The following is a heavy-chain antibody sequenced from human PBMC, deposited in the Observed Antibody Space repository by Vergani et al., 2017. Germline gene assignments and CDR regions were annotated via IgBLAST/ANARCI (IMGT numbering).Heavy chain of an antibody. CDR1: GGSISSYY. V-gene: IGHV4-59*12. CDR2: IYYSGST. J-gene: IGHJ5*02. CDR3: ARASSSDGLGP. Sequence: QVQLQESGPGLVKPSETLSLTCTVSGGSISSYYWSWIRQPPGKGLEWIGYIYYSGSTNYNPSLKSRVTISVDTSKNQFSLKLSSVTAADTAVYYCARASSSDGLGPWGQGTLVTVSS. D-gene: IGHD3-16*01.